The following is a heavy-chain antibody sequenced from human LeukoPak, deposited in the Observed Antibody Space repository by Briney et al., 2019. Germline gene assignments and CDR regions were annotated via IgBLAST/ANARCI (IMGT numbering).Heavy chain of an antibody. CDR3: AKDEVYYYDSSGYYSQ. V-gene: IGHV3-9*01. D-gene: IGHD3-22*01. Sequence: LRLSCAASGFPFSSYAMHWVRQAPGKGLEWVSGISWNSGSIGYADSVKGRFTISRDNAKNSLYLQMNSLRAEDTALYYCAKDEVYYYDSSGYYSQWGQGTLVTVSS. CDR1: GFPFSSYA. J-gene: IGHJ4*02. CDR2: ISWNSGSI.